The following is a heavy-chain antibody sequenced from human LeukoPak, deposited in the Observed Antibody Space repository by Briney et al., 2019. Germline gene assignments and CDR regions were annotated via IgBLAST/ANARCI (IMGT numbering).Heavy chain of an antibody. J-gene: IGHJ4*02. Sequence: GGSLRLSCAASGFTFSSYEMNWVRQAPGKGLEWVSYISSSGSPVYYPDSVKGRFSISRDNAKNSLYLQMNSLRVEDTAVYYCATKEGTRSDFDYWGQEILVTVSS. CDR1: GFTFSSYE. CDR2: ISSSGSPV. D-gene: IGHD1-14*01. V-gene: IGHV3-48*03. CDR3: ATKEGTRSDFDY.